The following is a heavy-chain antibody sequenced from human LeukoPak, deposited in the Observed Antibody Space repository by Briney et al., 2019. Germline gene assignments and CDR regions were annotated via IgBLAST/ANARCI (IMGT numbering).Heavy chain of an antibody. CDR2: IYYSGST. CDR1: GGSISSSSYY. Sequence: SETLSLTCTVSGGSISSSSYYWGWIRQPPGKGLEWIGTIYYSGSTYYNPSLKSRVTISVDTSKNQFSLKLSSVTAADTAVYYCARSHPSYYDFWSGYYTPYYFDYWGQGTLVTVSS. D-gene: IGHD3-3*01. CDR3: ARSHPSYYDFWSGYYTPYYFDY. J-gene: IGHJ4*02. V-gene: IGHV4-39*07.